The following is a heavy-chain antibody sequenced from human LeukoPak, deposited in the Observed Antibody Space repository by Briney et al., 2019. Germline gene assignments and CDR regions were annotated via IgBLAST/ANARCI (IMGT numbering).Heavy chain of an antibody. V-gene: IGHV1-2*02. J-gene: IGHJ4*02. Sequence: ASVKVSCKASGYKFTDDYMHWVRQAPGQGLEFMGWINPDSGYTNYAQKFKGRVTMTRDTSISTAYLEVRSLTSDDTAVYYCAPTAEAYTSWWKVWGQGTLVTVSS. CDR2: INPDSGYT. CDR3: APTAEAYTSWWKV. CDR1: GYKFTDDY. D-gene: IGHD3-16*01.